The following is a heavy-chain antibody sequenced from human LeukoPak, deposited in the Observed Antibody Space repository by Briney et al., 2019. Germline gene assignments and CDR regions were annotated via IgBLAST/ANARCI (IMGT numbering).Heavy chain of an antibody. CDR3: ARDIDYFDY. Sequence: SETLSLTCAVSGGPISSGSYYWSWIRQPAGKGLEWIGRIYTSGSTNYNPSLKSRVTISVDTSKNQFSLKLSSVTAADTAAYYCARDIDYFDYWGQGTLVTVSS. CDR2: IYTSGST. J-gene: IGHJ4*02. V-gene: IGHV4-61*02. D-gene: IGHD3-16*02. CDR1: GGPISSGSYY.